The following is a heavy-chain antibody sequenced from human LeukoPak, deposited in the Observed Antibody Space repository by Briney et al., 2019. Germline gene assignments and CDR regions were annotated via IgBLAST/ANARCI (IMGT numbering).Heavy chain of an antibody. CDR3: ARDGRAVAGNGGIDAFDI. CDR2: ISYDGSNK. Sequence: GGSLRLSCAASGFTFSSYAIHWVHQAPGKGLEWVAVISYDGSNKYYADSVKGRFTISRDNSKNTLYLQMNSLRAEDTAVYYCARDGRAVAGNGGIDAFDIWGQGTMVTVSS. V-gene: IGHV3-30-3*01. J-gene: IGHJ3*02. D-gene: IGHD6-19*01. CDR1: GFTFSSYA.